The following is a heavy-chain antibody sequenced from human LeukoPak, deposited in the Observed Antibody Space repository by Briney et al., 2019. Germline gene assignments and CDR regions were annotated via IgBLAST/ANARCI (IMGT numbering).Heavy chain of an antibody. CDR3: ARDRWNYYDSSGYYGY. J-gene: IGHJ4*02. CDR2: ISSSSSYI. CDR1: GSTFSSYS. V-gene: IGHV3-21*01. D-gene: IGHD3-22*01. Sequence: PGGSLRLSCAASGSTFSSYSMNWVRQAPGKGLEWVSSISSSSSYIYYADSVKGRFTISRDNAKNSLYLQMNSLRAEDTAVYYCARDRWNYYDSSGYYGYWGQGTLVTVSS.